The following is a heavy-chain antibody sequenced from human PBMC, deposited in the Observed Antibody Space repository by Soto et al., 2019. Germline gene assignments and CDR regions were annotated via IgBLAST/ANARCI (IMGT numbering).Heavy chain of an antibody. V-gene: IGHV1-18*01. CDR3: AHTWSRTWTVFRMDV. Sequence: ASVKVSCKASGYTFTSSGISWVRQAPGQGLEWMGWISTDNGNTNYAQHLQGRVSMTTDTSTSTAYMDLRSLRSDDTAVYYCAHTWSRTWTVFRMDVWGQGTTVTVSS. J-gene: IGHJ6*02. CDR1: GYTFTSSG. CDR2: ISTDNGNT. D-gene: IGHD6-13*01.